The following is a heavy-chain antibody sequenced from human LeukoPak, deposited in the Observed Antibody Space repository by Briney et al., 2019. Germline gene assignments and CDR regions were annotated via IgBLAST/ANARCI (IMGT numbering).Heavy chain of an antibody. Sequence: ASVKVSCKASGYTFTDYSIHWVRQAPGQGLGWMGWIIPNNGNTNYAQKLQGRVTMTTDTSTSTAYMDLRRLRSGDTAVYYCAIEAGYSTRYNWFDPWGQGTLVTVSS. J-gene: IGHJ5*02. CDR3: AIEAGYSTRYNWFDP. D-gene: IGHD6-13*01. V-gene: IGHV1-18*04. CDR1: GYTFTDYS. CDR2: IIPNNGNT.